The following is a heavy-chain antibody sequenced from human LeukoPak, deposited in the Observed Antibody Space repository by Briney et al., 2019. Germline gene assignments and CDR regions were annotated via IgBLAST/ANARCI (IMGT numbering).Heavy chain of an antibody. V-gene: IGHV3-23*01. Sequence: GGSLRLSCAASGFTFSSYAMSWVRQAPGKGLEWVSAISGSGGSTYYADSVKSRFTISRDNSKNTLYLQMNSLRAEDTAVYYCARAPPQLIVGVTKGEYYFDYWGQGTLVTVSS. CDR3: ARAPPQLIVGVTKGEYYFDY. CDR2: ISGSGGST. CDR1: GFTFSSYA. J-gene: IGHJ4*02. D-gene: IGHD1-26*01.